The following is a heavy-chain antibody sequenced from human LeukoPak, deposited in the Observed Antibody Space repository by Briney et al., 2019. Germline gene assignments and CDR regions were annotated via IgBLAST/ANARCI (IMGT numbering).Heavy chain of an antibody. V-gene: IGHV4-39*01. CDR2: IYYSGST. J-gene: IGHJ4*02. CDR1: GGSISSSSYY. CDR3: ARRGDSSGYYPFDY. Sequence: PSETLSLTCTVSGGSISSSSYYWGWIRQPPGNGLEWIGSIYYSGSTYYNPSLKSRVTISVDTSKNQFSLKLSSVTAADTAVYYCARRGDSSGYYPFDYWGQGTLVTVSS. D-gene: IGHD3-22*01.